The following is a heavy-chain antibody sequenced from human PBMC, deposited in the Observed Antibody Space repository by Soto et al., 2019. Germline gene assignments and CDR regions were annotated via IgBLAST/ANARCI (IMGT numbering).Heavy chain of an antibody. CDR1: GDSVSSNSAA. V-gene: IGHV6-1*01. CDR3: ARGELAGAGTTGGMDV. J-gene: IGHJ6*02. Sequence: SQTLSLTCAISGDSVSSNSAAWNWIRQSPSRGLEWLGRTYYRSKWYNDYAVSVKSRITINPDTSKNQFSLQLNSVTPEDTAVFYCARGELAGAGTTGGMDVWGQGTTVTVSS. CDR2: TYYRSKWYN. D-gene: IGHD6-19*01.